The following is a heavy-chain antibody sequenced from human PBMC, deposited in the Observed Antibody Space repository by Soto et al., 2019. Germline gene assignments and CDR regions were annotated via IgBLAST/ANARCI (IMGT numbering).Heavy chain of an antibody. V-gene: IGHV4-59*01. D-gene: IGHD4-17*01. CDR2: IYYSGST. Sequence: SETLSLTCTVSGGSISSYYWSWIRQPPGKGLEWIGYIYYSGSTNYNPSLKSRVTISVDTSKNQFSLKLSSVTAADTAVYYCARDTPALGDPMDVWGKGTTVTVSS. J-gene: IGHJ6*03. CDR1: GGSISSYY. CDR3: ARDTPALGDPMDV.